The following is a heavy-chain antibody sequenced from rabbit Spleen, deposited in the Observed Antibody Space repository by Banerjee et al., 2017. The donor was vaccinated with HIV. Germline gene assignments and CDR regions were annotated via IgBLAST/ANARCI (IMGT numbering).Heavy chain of an antibody. D-gene: IGHD4-1*01. CDR1: GFSFSSSYW. CDR3: ARDLAGAVGWNFDL. V-gene: IGHV1S40*01. CDR2: INSFTGRP. J-gene: IGHJ4*01. Sequence: QSLEESGGDLVKPGASLTLTCTASGFSFSSSYWICWVRQAPGKGLEWIASINSFTGRPVYATWAKGRFTVSKASWTTVTLQMTSLTAADTASYFCARDLAGAVGWNFDLWGPGTLVTVS.